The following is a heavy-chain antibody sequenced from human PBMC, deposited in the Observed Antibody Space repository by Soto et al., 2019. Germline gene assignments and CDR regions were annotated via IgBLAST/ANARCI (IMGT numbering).Heavy chain of an antibody. CDR1: GFSLTTTGVG. J-gene: IGHJ4*02. Sequence: QITLKESGPPLVKPTQTLTLTCTFSGFSLTTTGVGVGWIRQPPGKALEWLAIIYWDDDKRYSPSLKSRLTIAKDTSKNHVVLTMPNMDPVDTATYFCAHRAVLCSGGTCYSQPFDFWGQGTLVTVSS. V-gene: IGHV2-5*02. CDR2: IYWDDDK. CDR3: AHRAVLCSGGTCYSQPFDF. D-gene: IGHD2-15*01.